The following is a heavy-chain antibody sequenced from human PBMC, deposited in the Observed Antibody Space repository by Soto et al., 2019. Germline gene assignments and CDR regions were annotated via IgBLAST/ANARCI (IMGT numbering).Heavy chain of an antibody. V-gene: IGHV1-69*01. D-gene: IGHD6-6*01. CDR3: ARGGFGESYSSSSAYDSGMDV. CDR2: IIPIFGTA. J-gene: IGHJ6*04. Sequence: SRSVCHSKKKGLEWMGGIIPIFGTANYAQKFQGRVTITADESTSTAYMELSSLRSEDTAVYYCARGGFGESYSSSSAYDSGMDVWGKGTTVTVFS.